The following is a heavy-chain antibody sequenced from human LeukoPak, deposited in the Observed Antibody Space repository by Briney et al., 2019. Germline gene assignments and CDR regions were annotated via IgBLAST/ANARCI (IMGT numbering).Heavy chain of an antibody. D-gene: IGHD3-22*01. CDR2: IYYSGST. Sequence: SETLSLACTVSGGSISSYYWSWIRQPPGKGLEWIGYIYYSGSTNYNPSLKSRVTISVDTSKNQFSLKLSSVTAADTAVYYCARGDTPYDSSGYYLDYWGQGTLVTVSS. V-gene: IGHV4-59*08. CDR3: ARGDTPYDSSGYYLDY. CDR1: GGSISSYY. J-gene: IGHJ4*02.